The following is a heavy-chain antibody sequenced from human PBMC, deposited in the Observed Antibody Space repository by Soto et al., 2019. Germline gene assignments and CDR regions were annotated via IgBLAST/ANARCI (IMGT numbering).Heavy chain of an antibody. Sequence: QAQLMQSGAEVKEPGSSVKVSCKASGGTFSGYAISWVRQAPGQGLEWLGGIIPIFGITNYAQKFQNRLTIAAEESSATVYMDLRSLTSEDSAIYYCARDPRSITGTTSSEDFQHWGQGTLVSVS. CDR3: ARDPRSITGTTSSEDFQH. V-gene: IGHV1-69*01. CDR1: GGTFSGYA. J-gene: IGHJ1*01. CDR2: IIPIFGIT. D-gene: IGHD1-1*01.